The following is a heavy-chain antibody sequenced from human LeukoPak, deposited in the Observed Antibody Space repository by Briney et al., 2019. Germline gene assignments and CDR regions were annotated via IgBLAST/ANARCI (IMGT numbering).Heavy chain of an antibody. CDR2: IYTSGST. Sequence: SETLSLTCTVSGGSISSGSYYWSWIRQPAGKGLEWIGRIYTSGSTNYNPSLKSRVTISVDTSKNQFSLKLSSVTAADTAVYYCARGGARSLGPWGQGTLVTVSS. V-gene: IGHV4-61*02. CDR3: ARGGARSLGP. CDR1: GGSISSGSYY. J-gene: IGHJ5*02. D-gene: IGHD1-26*01.